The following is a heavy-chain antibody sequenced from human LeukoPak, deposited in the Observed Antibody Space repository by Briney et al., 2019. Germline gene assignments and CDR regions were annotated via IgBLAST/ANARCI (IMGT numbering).Heavy chain of an antibody. J-gene: IGHJ4*02. D-gene: IGHD6-19*01. Sequence: GGSLRPSCAVSGFTLSSYEMNWVRQAPGKGRDWVSYISSSGSAIYYADSVKGRFTISRNNANNSLYLQMNSLRAEDTAVYYCARDLIIAVAGGGFDYWGQGTLVTVSS. CDR3: ARDLIIAVAGGGFDY. V-gene: IGHV3-48*03. CDR1: GFTLSSYE. CDR2: ISSSGSAI.